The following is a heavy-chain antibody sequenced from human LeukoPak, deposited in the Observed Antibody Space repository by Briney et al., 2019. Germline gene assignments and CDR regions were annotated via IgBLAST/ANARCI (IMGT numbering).Heavy chain of an antibody. D-gene: IGHD6-13*01. J-gene: IGHJ3*02. Sequence: ASVKVSCKASGYTFTSYYMHWVRQAPGQRLEWMGWINAGNGNTKYSQKFQGRVTITRDTSASTAYMELRGLRSDDTAVYYCARKGVGSSWYRDAFDIWGQGTMVTVSS. CDR2: INAGNGNT. V-gene: IGHV1-3*01. CDR1: GYTFTSYY. CDR3: ARKGVGSSWYRDAFDI.